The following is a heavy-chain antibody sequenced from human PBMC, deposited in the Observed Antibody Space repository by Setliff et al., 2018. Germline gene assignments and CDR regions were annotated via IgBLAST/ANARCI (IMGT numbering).Heavy chain of an antibody. CDR2: INPNSGGT. CDR3: ARGRDFWSGYLVY. J-gene: IGHJ4*02. CDR1: GYTFTGYY. D-gene: IGHD3-3*01. Sequence: RASVKVSCKASGYTFTGYYMHWVRQAPGQGLEWMGWINPNSGGTNHAQKFQGWVTMTRDTSISTAYMELSRLRSEDTAVYYCARGRDFWSGYLVYWGQGTLVTVSS. V-gene: IGHV1-2*04.